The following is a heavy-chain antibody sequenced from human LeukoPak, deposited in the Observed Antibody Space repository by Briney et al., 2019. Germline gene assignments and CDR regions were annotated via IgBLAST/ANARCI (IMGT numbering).Heavy chain of an antibody. D-gene: IGHD2-15*01. Sequence: PGTSLRVSCAASRFTFSVYGMHWVRQAPGKGLEWVALISHDGSVKYYADSVKGRFTISRDNSKNTLYLQMNSLRAEDTAVYYCARDRAARGYGMDVWGQGTTVTVSS. CDR1: RFTFSVYG. CDR2: ISHDGSVK. CDR3: ARDRAARGYGMDV. J-gene: IGHJ6*02. V-gene: IGHV3-30*03.